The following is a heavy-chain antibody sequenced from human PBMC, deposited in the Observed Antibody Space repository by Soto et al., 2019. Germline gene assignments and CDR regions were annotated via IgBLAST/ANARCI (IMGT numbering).Heavy chain of an antibody. CDR3: ARAGVENWLDP. CDR2: IWYDGSND. CDR1: GFIFNKYG. Sequence: QVQLVESGGGVVQPGRSLRLSCEGSGFIFNKYGMHWVRQAPGKGLEWVAIIWYDGSNDFYADSVKGRFTISKDNSKNKAYLEMDSLRVEDTVIYYCARAGVENWLDPWGQGTLVSVSS. D-gene: IGHD3-10*01. J-gene: IGHJ5*02. V-gene: IGHV3-33*01.